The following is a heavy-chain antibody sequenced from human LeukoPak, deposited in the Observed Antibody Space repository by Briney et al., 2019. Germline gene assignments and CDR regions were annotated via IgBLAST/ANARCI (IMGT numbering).Heavy chain of an antibody. CDR1: GFTFSSYS. CDR2: ISSSSSYL. Sequence: PGGSLRLSCAASGFTFSSYSMNWVRQAPGKGLEWVSSISSSSSYLYSADSVKGRFTISRDNAKNSLYLQMNSLRAEDTAVYYCARASLSGENLEWLLYEGYYYYYMDVWGKGTTVTASS. V-gene: IGHV3-21*01. D-gene: IGHD3-3*01. J-gene: IGHJ6*03. CDR3: ARASLSGENLEWLLYEGYYYYYMDV.